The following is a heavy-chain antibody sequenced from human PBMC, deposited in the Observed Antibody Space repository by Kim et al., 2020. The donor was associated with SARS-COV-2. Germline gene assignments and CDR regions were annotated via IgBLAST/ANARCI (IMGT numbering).Heavy chain of an antibody. J-gene: IGHJ4*02. CDR3: AKRGGTYSDSSGSYYFDY. Sequence: VTGRFTISRDNSKNTLYLQMNSLRAEDTALYYCAKRGGTYSDSSGSYYFDYGGQGTLVTVSS. V-gene: IGHV3-23*01. D-gene: IGHD3-22*01.